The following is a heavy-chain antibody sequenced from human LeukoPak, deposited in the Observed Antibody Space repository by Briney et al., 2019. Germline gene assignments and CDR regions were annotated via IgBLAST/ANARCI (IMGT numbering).Heavy chain of an antibody. CDR3: ATSPSYYGSAHYFDH. Sequence: GGSLRLSCAAAEFTVSSNYISWVRQAPGKGLEWVSVIYRDGSTYYADSVKGRFTISRDNSKNTMYLQMNSLGAEDTAVYYCATSPSYYGSAHYFDHWGQGTPVTVSS. CDR1: EFTVSSNY. J-gene: IGHJ4*02. D-gene: IGHD3-10*01. V-gene: IGHV3-53*01. CDR2: IYRDGST.